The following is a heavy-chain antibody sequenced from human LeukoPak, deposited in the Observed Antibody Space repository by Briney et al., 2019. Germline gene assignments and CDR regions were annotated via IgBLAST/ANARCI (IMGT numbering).Heavy chain of an antibody. Sequence: GASVKVSCKAAGYVFTDYYIHWVRQAPGQGLEWMGWINPNSGGTNYAQKFQGRVTMTRDTSISTAYMELSRLRSDDTAVYYCARGYYYDSSGYYGDYFDYWGQGTLVTVSS. CDR1: GYVFTDYY. CDR2: INPNSGGT. J-gene: IGHJ4*02. D-gene: IGHD3-22*01. CDR3: ARGYYYDSSGYYGDYFDY. V-gene: IGHV1-2*02.